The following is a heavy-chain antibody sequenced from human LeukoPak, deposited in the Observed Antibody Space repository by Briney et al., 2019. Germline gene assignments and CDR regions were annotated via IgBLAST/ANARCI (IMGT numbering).Heavy chain of an antibody. V-gene: IGHV3-9*01. Sequence: GGPLRLSCAASGFTFDDYAMHWVRQAPGKGLEWISGISWSSRVIGYADSVKGRFTISRDNAKNSVHLQMNSLRAEDTALYYCAKDFYSAITAFDIWGQGTMVTVSP. J-gene: IGHJ3*02. CDR3: AKDFYSAITAFDI. CDR1: GFTFDDYA. CDR2: ISWSSRVI. D-gene: IGHD5-12*01.